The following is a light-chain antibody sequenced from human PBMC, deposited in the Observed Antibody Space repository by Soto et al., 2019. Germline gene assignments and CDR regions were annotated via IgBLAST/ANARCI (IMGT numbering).Light chain of an antibody. CDR2: GAS. CDR1: QSVNSN. Sequence: ETVMTQSPATLSVSPGEIATLSCRASQSVNSNLAWYQQKLGQAPRVIIYGASTRATGIPDRFSGSGSGTEFTLTISSLQSEDFAVYYCQQYNNWLRTLGHGTKVDIK. J-gene: IGKJ1*01. V-gene: IGKV3-15*01. CDR3: QQYNNWLRT.